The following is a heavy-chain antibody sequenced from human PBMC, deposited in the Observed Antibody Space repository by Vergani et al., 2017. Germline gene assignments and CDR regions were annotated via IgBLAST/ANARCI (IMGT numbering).Heavy chain of an antibody. D-gene: IGHD6-13*01. CDR3: AGVEMGGQQLVPFDY. J-gene: IGHJ4*02. CDR2: ISSSSSYI. V-gene: IGHV3-21*01. Sequence: EVQLVESGGGLVQPGRSLRLSCAASGFTFSSYSMNWVRQAPGKGLEWVSSISSSSSYIYSADSVKGRFTISRDNAKNSLYLQMNSLRAEDTAVYYCAGVEMGGQQLVPFDYWGQGTLVTVSS. CDR1: GFTFSSYS.